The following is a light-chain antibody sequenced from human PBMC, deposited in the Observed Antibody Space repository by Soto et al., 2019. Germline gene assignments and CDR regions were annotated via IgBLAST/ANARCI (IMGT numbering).Light chain of an antibody. V-gene: IGLV2-8*01. CDR3: SSYVGRRYF. Sequence: QYVLTQPPSASGSPGDSLTISCTGTSSDVDDYTFISWYRQDPGKAPKLLIYEVSKRPAAVSPRSSGSKSGNTAALTISKLQAEDEADYYCSSYVGRRYFFGSGTKVTVL. CDR1: SSDVDDYTF. J-gene: IGLJ1*01. CDR2: EVS.